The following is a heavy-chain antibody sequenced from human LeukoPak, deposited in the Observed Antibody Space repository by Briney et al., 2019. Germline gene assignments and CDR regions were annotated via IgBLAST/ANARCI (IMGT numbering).Heavy chain of an antibody. CDR3: ARDGYCSSTSCYTRNWFDP. V-gene: IGHV1-18*01. CDR1: GYTFTSYG. D-gene: IGHD2-2*02. Sequence: ASVKVSCKASGYTFTSYGISWGRQAPGQGLEWMGWISAYNGNTNYAQTLQGRATMTTDTSTSTGYMELRSLRSDDTAVYYCARDGYCSSTSCYTRNWFDPWRQGTLVTVSS. J-gene: IGHJ5*02. CDR2: ISAYNGNT.